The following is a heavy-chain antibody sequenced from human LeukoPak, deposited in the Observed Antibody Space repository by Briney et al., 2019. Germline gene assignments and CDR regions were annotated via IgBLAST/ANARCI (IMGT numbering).Heavy chain of an antibody. J-gene: IGHJ4*02. Sequence: GGSLRLSCAASGFTFTTYTMNWVRQAPGKGLDWVSSITSGGYIYYADSVKGRFIISRDNAKNSLYLQMNSLRAEDTALYYCARGGADVPIDYWGQGTLVTVSS. CDR2: ITSGGYI. V-gene: IGHV3-21*01. CDR1: GFTFTTYT. CDR3: ARGGADVPIDY. D-gene: IGHD2-21*02.